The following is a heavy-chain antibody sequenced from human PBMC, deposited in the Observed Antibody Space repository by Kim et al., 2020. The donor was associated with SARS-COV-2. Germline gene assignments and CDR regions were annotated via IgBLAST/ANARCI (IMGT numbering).Heavy chain of an antibody. CDR1: GGSISSYY. CDR3: SRFGRGGGSGWYRGNDY. CDR2: IYYSGST. V-gene: IGHV4-59*13. J-gene: IGHJ4*02. Sequence: SETLSLTCTVSGGSISSYYWSWIRQPPGKGLEWIGYIYYSGSTNYNPSLKSRVTISVDTSKNQFSLKLSSVTAADTAVYYWSRFGRGGGSGWYRGNDYWGQGTLVTVSS. D-gene: IGHD6-19*01.